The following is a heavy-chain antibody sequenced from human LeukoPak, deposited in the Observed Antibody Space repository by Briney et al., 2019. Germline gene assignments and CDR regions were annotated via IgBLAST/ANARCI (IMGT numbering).Heavy chain of an antibody. V-gene: IGHV1-69*13. CDR1: GGTFSSYA. CDR2: IIPIFGTA. D-gene: IGHD1-26*01. Sequence: GASVKVSCKASGGTFSSYAISWVRQAPGQGLEWMGGIIPIFGTANYAQKLQGRVTITADESTSTAYMELSSLRSEDTAVYYCASFIEYYGMDVWGQGTTVTVSS. CDR3: ASFIEYYGMDV. J-gene: IGHJ6*02.